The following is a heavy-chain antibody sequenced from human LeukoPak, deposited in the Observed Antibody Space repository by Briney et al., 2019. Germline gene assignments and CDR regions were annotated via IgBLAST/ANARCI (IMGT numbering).Heavy chain of an antibody. V-gene: IGHV3-15*01. CDR2: IKSKGNGGTI. CDR3: TTDPGTGVRGY. Sequence: GGSLRLSCAASGFTFPNAWVNWVRQAPGKGLEWVGHIKSKGNGGTIDYAAPVKGRFTISGDDSKDTVYLQMNSLEIEDTAVYFCTTDPGTGVRGYWGQGTLVTVSS. J-gene: IGHJ4*02. D-gene: IGHD3-10*01. CDR1: GFTFPNAW.